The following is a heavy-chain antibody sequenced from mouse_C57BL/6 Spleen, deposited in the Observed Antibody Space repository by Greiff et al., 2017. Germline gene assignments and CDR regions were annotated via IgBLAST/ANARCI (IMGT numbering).Heavy chain of an antibody. CDR1: GYTFTDYN. J-gene: IGHJ4*01. V-gene: IGHV1-22*01. CDR3: ARLYDYDAYYYAMDD. CDR2: INPNNGGT. Sequence: EVQLQQSGPELVKPGASVKMSCKASGYTFTDYNMHWVKQSHGKSLEWIGYINPNNGGTSYNQKFKGKATLTVNKSSSTAYMELRSLTSEDSAVYYWARLYDYDAYYYAMDDWGQGTSVTVSS. D-gene: IGHD2-4*01.